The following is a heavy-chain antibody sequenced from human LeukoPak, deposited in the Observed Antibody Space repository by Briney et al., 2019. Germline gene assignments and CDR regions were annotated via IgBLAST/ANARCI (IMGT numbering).Heavy chain of an antibody. CDR2: INHSGST. CDR3: ARGVAVAGTSFDAFDV. D-gene: IGHD6-19*01. V-gene: IGHV4-34*01. Sequence: SETLSLTCAVYNGSFNTYYWSWIRQPSGKGLEWIGEINHSGSTNYNPSLKSRVTILVDTSKNQFSLKLSSVTAADTAVYYCARGVAVAGTSFDAFDVWGQGTMVTVSS. J-gene: IGHJ3*01. CDR1: NGSFNTYY.